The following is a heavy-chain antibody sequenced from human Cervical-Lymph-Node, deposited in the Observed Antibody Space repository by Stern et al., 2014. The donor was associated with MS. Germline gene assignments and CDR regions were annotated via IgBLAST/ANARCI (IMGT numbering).Heavy chain of an antibody. CDR1: GFTFSSYG. V-gene: IGHV3-30*03. J-gene: IGHJ4*02. CDR3: ARDYEDTSMLFDH. CDR2: ISSDGNHK. D-gene: IGHD2-8*01. Sequence: MQLVESGGAVVQPGRSLRLSCAASGFTFSSYGMHWVRQAPGKGLEWVRLISSDGNHKYYAASVKGRFTISRDNSKNTLHLQMSSVTPDDTAIYYCARDYEDTSMLFDHWGQGTLVTVSS.